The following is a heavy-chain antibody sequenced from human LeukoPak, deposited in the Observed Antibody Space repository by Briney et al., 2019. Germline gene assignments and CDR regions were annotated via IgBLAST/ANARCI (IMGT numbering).Heavy chain of an antibody. CDR3: ARDQSSGWYPY. V-gene: IGHV3-53*01. D-gene: IGHD6-19*01. CDR1: GFTVSSNY. Sequence: GGSLRLSCAASGFTVSSNYMSWVRQAPGKGLEWVSVIYSGGSTYYADSVKGRFTISRDNSKNTLYLQMNSLRAEDTAVYYCARDQSSGWYPYWGQGTLVTVSS. J-gene: IGHJ4*02. CDR2: IYSGGST.